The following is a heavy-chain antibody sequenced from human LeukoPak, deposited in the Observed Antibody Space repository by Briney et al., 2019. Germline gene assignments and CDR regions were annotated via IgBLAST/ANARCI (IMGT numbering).Heavy chain of an antibody. J-gene: IGHJ4*02. CDR3: ARAGNYYFEY. CDR2: ISSSSSYI. Sequence: GGSLRLSCAASGFTFSSYSMNWVRQAPGKGLEWVSSISSSSSYIYYADSVKGRFTISRDNAKNTLYLRMSSLRAEDTAVYYCARAGNYYFEYWGQGALVTVSS. D-gene: IGHD3-10*01. V-gene: IGHV3-21*01. CDR1: GFTFSSYS.